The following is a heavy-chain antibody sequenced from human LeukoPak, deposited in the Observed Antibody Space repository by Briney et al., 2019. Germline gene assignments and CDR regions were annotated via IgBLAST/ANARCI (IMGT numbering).Heavy chain of an antibody. CDR1: GGTFSSYT. J-gene: IGHJ4*02. V-gene: IGHV1-69*02. CDR3: ARSPNREWELHNFDY. D-gene: IGHD1-26*01. CDR2: IIPILGIA. Sequence: ASVKVSCKASGGTFSSYTISWVRQAPGQGLEWMGRIIPILGIANYAQKFQGRVTITADKSTSTAYMELSSLRSEDTAVYYCARSPNREWELHNFDYWGQGTLVTVSS.